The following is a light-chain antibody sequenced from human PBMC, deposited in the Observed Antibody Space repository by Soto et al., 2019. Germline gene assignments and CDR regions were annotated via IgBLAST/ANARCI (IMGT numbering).Light chain of an antibody. CDR2: KAS. V-gene: IGKV1-5*03. Sequence: DIQMTQSPSTLSASVGDRVTITCRASQSISSWLAWYQQKPGRAPKLLIYKASTLESGVPSRFSGSGSGTEFTLPSGSLQPDDFATYYSQQYNSYSPTFGRGTKVEFK. J-gene: IGKJ1*01. CDR1: QSISSW. CDR3: QQYNSYSPT.